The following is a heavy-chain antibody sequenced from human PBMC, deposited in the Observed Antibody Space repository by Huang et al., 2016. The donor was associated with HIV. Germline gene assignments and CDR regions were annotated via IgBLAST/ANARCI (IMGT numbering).Heavy chain of an antibody. V-gene: IGHV3-7*01. CDR3: ASIVGATAAFDI. J-gene: IGHJ3*02. Sequence: EVQLVESGGGLVQPGGSLRLSCAASGFTFSSYWMSWFRQAQGKGLEWVANIKQDGSGKYYVDSVKGRFTISGDNAKNSLYLQMNSLRAEDTAVYYCASIVGATAAFDIWGQGTMVTVSS. D-gene: IGHD1-26*01. CDR2: IKQDGSGK. CDR1: GFTFSSYW.